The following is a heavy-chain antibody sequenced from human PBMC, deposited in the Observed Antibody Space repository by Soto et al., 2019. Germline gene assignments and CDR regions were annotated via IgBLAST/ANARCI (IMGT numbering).Heavy chain of an antibody. V-gene: IGHV3-21*01. CDR1: GFTFSSYS. CDR3: ARVCDSLYYFDY. CDR2: ISSSSSYI. J-gene: IGHJ4*02. D-gene: IGHD2-21*02. Sequence: LRLSCAASGFTFSSYSMNWVRQAPGKGLEWVSSISSSSSYIYYADSVKGRFTISRDNAKNSLYLQMNSLRAEDTAVYYCARVCDSLYYFDYWGQGTLVTVSS.